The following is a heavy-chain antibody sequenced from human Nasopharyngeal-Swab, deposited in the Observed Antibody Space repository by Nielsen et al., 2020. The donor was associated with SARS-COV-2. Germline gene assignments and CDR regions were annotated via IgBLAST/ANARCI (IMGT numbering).Heavy chain of an antibody. J-gene: IGHJ4*02. CDR3: ARVLEGGICDY. V-gene: IGHV4-30-4*01. Sequence: SETLSLTCTVSDGSISSGDYYWSWIRQPPGKGLEWIGYIYYSGSTYYNPSLKSRVTISVDTSKNQFSLKLSSVTAADTAVYYCARVLEGGICDYWGQGTLVTVSS. CDR1: DGSISSGDYY. D-gene: IGHD1-26*01. CDR2: IYYSGST.